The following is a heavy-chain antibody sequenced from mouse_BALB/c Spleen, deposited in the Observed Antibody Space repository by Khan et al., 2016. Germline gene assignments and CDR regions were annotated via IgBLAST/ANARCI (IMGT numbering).Heavy chain of an antibody. J-gene: IGHJ3*01. D-gene: IGHD1-1*02. CDR3: GRDIYGWCAY. CDR1: GFSLTSYD. Sequence: VQLQESGPGLVAPSQSLSITCTVSGFSLTSYDISWLRQPPGKGLEWLGVIWTGGGTNYTSAFMSRLSISQDNSKSQVFLKMNSLQTDDTAIYYCGRDIYGWCAYWGQGTLVTVSA. V-gene: IGHV2-9-2*01. CDR2: IWTGGGT.